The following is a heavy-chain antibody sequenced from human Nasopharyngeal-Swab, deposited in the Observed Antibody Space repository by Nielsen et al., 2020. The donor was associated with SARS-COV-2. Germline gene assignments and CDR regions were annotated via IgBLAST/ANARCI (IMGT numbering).Heavy chain of an antibody. V-gene: IGHV4-59*01. Sequence: RQAPGKGLEWIGHIYYSGSTNYNPSLKSRVTISVDTSKNQFSLKLSSVTAADTAVYYCARSGPHYGMDVWGQGTTVTVSS. J-gene: IGHJ6*02. CDR3: ARSGPHYGMDV. CDR2: IYYSGST.